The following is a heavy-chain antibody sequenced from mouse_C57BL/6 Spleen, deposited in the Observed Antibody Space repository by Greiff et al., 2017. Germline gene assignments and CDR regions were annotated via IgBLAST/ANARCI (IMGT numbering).Heavy chain of an antibody. CDR1: GYSITSGYY. D-gene: IGHD1-1*01. V-gene: IGHV3-6*01. CDR3: ARDYYYGSPYAMDY. Sequence: DVKLQESGPGLVKPSQSLSLTCSVTGYSITSGYYWNWIRQFPGNKLEWMGYISYDGSNNYNPSLKNRISITRDTSTTQFFLKLNSVTTEDTATYYCARDYYYGSPYAMDYWGQRTSVTVSS. CDR2: ISYDGSN. J-gene: IGHJ4*01.